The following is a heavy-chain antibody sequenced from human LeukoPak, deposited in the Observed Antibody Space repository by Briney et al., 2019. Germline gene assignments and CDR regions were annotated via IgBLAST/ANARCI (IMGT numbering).Heavy chain of an antibody. V-gene: IGHV4-4*07. D-gene: IGHD3-10*01. J-gene: IGHJ4*02. CDR1: GGSISNYY. CDR3: ARFHGSGFYLDY. CDR2: IYISRST. Sequence: SDTLSLTCTVSGGSISNYYWSWVRQPAGKGLEWIGRIYISRSTNYNLHLKSRVTISVDKSTNQLSLKLSSVTAADTAVYSCARFHGSGFYLDYWGQGTLVTVSS.